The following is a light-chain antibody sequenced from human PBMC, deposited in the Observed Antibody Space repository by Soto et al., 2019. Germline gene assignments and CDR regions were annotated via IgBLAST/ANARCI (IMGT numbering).Light chain of an antibody. J-gene: IGKJ1*01. CDR1: QNIHKY. CDR2: EAT. Sequence: DIEMTQSPSSLSASVGDRVTISCRSSQNIHKYLDWYQQRPGKAHNLLVYEATSLETGVSLKCSGSGSGTEFTLTINSLQPEDFATYDGQQSFVSPWTFGQGTNIEI. CDR3: QQSFVSPWT. V-gene: IGKV1-39*01.